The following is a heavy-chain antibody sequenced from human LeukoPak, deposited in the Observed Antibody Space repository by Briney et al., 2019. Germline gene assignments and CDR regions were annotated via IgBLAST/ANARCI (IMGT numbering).Heavy chain of an antibody. V-gene: IGHV3-9*01. CDR3: AKSLGSTMYYFDP. D-gene: IGHD6-13*01. CDR1: GFTFDNYA. Sequence: GGSLRLSCAASGFTFDNYAMHWVRQAPGKGLEWVAGISWDGGNIGYADSVKGRFTISRDNAKNSLYLQMNSLRIEDTALYYCAKSLGSTMYYFDPWGQGTLVTVSS. CDR2: ISWDGGNI. J-gene: IGHJ4*02.